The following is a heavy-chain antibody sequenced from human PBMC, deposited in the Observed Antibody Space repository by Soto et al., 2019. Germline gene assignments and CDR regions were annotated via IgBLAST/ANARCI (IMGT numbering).Heavy chain of an antibody. CDR2: ISGSGGST. CDR3: ASNGGYDILTGYSPYYYYGMDV. D-gene: IGHD3-9*01. V-gene: IGHV3-23*01. CDR1: GFTFISYA. Sequence: PGGSLRLSCAASGFTFISYAMSWVLQAPGQGLEWVSAISGSGGSTYYADSVKGRFTISRDNSKNTLYLQMNSLRAEDTAVYYCASNGGYDILTGYSPYYYYGMDVWGQGTTVTVSS. J-gene: IGHJ6*02.